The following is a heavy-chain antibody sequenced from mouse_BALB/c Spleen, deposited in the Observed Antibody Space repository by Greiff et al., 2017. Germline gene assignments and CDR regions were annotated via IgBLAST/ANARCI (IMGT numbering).Heavy chain of an antibody. CDR2: INSNGGST. CDR1: GFTFSSYY. J-gene: IGHJ4*01. V-gene: IGHV5-6-2*01. D-gene: IGHD1-2*01. CDR3: ASHYYGFYYAMDY. Sequence: EVKLVESGGGLVKLGGSLKLSCAASGFTFSSYYMSWVRQTPEKRLELVAAINSNGGSTYYPDTVKGRFTISRDNAKNTLYLQMSSLKSEDTALYYCASHYYGFYYAMDYWGQGTSVTVSS.